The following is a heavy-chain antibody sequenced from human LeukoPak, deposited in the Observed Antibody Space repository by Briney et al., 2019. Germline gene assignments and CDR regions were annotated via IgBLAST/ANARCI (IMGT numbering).Heavy chain of an antibody. D-gene: IGHD3-10*01. V-gene: IGHV4-34*01. CDR1: GGSFSGYY. J-gene: IGHJ4*02. CDR3: ASGLPLWFGEVYDY. CDR2: INHSGST. Sequence: SETLSLTCAVYGGSFSGYYWSWIRQPPGKVLEWIGEINHSGSTNYNPSLKSRVTISVDTSKNQFSLKLSSVTAADTAVYYCASGLPLWFGEVYDYWGQGTLVTVSS.